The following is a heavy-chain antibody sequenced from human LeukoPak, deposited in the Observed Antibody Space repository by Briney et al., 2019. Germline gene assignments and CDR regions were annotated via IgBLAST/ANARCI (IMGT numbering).Heavy chain of an antibody. Sequence: GGSLRLSCAASGFTFSSYWMSWVRQAPGKGLEWMANIKKDGSEKYYVDSVKGRFTISRDNAKTSLYLQMNSLRAEDTAVYYCARDLSGVAGYTYGRGIDYWGQGTLVTVSS. CDR1: GFTFSSYW. J-gene: IGHJ4*02. D-gene: IGHD5-18*01. V-gene: IGHV3-7*01. CDR2: IKKDGSEK. CDR3: ARDLSGVAGYTYGRGIDY.